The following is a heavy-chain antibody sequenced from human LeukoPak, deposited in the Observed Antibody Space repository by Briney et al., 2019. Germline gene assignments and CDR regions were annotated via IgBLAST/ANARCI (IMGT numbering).Heavy chain of an antibody. V-gene: IGHV3-23*01. Sequence: PGGSLRLSCAASGFTFSSYGMSWVRQAPGKGLEWVSAISGSGGSTYYADSVKGRFTISRDNSKNTLYLQMSSLRDEDTAVYYCVKYSYGSRTSFDPWGQGTLVTVSS. CDR2: ISGSGGST. J-gene: IGHJ5*02. CDR1: GFTFSSYG. CDR3: VKYSYGSRTSFDP. D-gene: IGHD3-10*01.